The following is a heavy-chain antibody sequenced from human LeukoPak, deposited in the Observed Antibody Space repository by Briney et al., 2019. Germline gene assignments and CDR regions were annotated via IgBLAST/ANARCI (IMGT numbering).Heavy chain of an antibody. D-gene: IGHD3-10*01. J-gene: IGHJ4*02. V-gene: IGHV3-7*01. CDR3: ARGDLWLGH. CDR2: IKSDGSEE. Sequence: PGGSLRLSCATSGVIFSSYWTCWVRQAPGKGLEWVANIKSDGSEEYYGDSVKGRCTISRDNAKNSLYLQMNTRRVEATAVYYCARGDLWLGHWGQGSLVTASS. CDR1: GVIFSSYW.